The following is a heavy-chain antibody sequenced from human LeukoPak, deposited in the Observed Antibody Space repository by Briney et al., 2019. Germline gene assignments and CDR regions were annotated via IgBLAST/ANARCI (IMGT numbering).Heavy chain of an antibody. D-gene: IGHD3-16*01. CDR1: GFTFDDYA. CDR3: ARGRDYVGMDV. J-gene: IGHJ6*02. CDR2: ISGSGGST. Sequence: GGSLRLSCAASGFTFDDYAMHWVRQAPGKGLEWVSSISGSGGSTYYADSVKGRATISRDNSKNTLYLQLNSLRAEDTAVYYCARGRDYVGMDVWGQGTTVIVSS. V-gene: IGHV3-23*01.